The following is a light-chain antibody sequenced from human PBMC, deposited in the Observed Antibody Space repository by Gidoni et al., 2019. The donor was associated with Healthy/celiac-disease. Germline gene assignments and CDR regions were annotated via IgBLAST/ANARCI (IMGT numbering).Light chain of an antibody. J-gene: IGLJ3*02. CDR1: NLGDKY. CDR2: QDS. Sequence: SYELTQPPSVSVSPGQTASITCSGDNLGDKYACWYQQKPGQSPVLVIYQDSKRTSGIPERFSGSNSGNTATLTISGTQAMDEADYYCQAWDSSTWVFGGGTKLTVL. CDR3: QAWDSSTWV. V-gene: IGLV3-1*01.